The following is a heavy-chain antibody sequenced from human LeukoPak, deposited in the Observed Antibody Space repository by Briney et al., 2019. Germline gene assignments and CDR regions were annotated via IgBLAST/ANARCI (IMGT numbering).Heavy chain of an antibody. Sequence: ASVKVSCKASGGTFSSYIITWVRQAPGQGLEWMGRIIPMFGTPNYAQKFQDRVTITADESARTAYMELSSLRFEDTAVYYCARLRVRYYGSGSPNWFDPWGQGTLVTVSS. D-gene: IGHD3-10*01. V-gene: IGHV1-69*13. CDR2: IIPMFGTP. CDR1: GGTFSSYI. CDR3: ARLRVRYYGSGSPNWFDP. J-gene: IGHJ5*02.